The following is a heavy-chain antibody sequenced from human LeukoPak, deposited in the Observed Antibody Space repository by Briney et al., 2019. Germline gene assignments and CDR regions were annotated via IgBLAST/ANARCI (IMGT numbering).Heavy chain of an antibody. D-gene: IGHD2-15*01. V-gene: IGHV4-4*02. J-gene: IGHJ5*02. Sequence: PSETLSLTCAVPGGSISSSNWWSWVRQPPGKGLEWIGEIYHSGSTNYNPSLKSRVTISVDKSKNQFSLKLSSVTAADTAVYYCARYPYCSGGSCYSDWFDPWGQGTLVTVSS. CDR2: IYHSGST. CDR1: GGSISSSNW. CDR3: ARYPYCSGGSCYSDWFDP.